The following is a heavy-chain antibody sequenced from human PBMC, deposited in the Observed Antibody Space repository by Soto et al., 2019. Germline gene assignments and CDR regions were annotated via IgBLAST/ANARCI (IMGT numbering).Heavy chain of an antibody. CDR2: ISGSGGST. J-gene: IGHJ5*02. D-gene: IGHD2-15*01. CDR1: GFTFSSYA. Sequence: GGSLRLSCAASGFTFSSYAMSWVRQAPGKGLEWVSAISGSGGSTYYADSVKGRFTISRDNSKNTLYLQMNSLRAEDTAVYYCAKSSYCSGGSCYPYNWFDPWGQGTLVTVSS. V-gene: IGHV3-23*01. CDR3: AKSSYCSGGSCYPYNWFDP.